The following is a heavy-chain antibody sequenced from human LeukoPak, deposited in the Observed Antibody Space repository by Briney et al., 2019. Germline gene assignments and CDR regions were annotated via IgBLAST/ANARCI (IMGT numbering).Heavy chain of an antibody. CDR3: ARDPPVRYCSMTSCPFRYYYYYMVV. CDR2: ISSNGGST. J-gene: IGHJ6*03. Sequence: PGGSLRLSCAASGFTFSSYAMLWVRQAPGKGQEYVSAISSNGGSTYYANSVKGRFTISRANSKNTLYLQMGSLRAEDMAVYYCARDPPVRYCSMTSCPFRYYYYYMVVWGKGTTVTVSS. D-gene: IGHD2-2*01. V-gene: IGHV3-64*01. CDR1: GFTFSSYA.